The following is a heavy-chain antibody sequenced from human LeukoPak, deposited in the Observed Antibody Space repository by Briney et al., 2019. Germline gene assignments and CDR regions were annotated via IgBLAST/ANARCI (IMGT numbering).Heavy chain of an antibody. J-gene: IGHJ4*02. CDR3: ARQGRGVTTYYFDY. CDR2: ISAYNGNT. CDR1: GYTFTSYG. Sequence: GASVKVSCKASGYTFTSYGISWVRQAPGQGLEWMGWISAYNGNTNYAQKLRGRVTMTTDTSTSTAYMELRSLRSDDTAVYYCARQGRGVTTYYFDYWGQGTLVTVSS. D-gene: IGHD3-10*01. V-gene: IGHV1-18*04.